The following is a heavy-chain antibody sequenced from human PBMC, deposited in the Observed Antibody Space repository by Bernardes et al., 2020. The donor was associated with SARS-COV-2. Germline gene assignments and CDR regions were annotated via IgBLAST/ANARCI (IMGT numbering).Heavy chain of an antibody. J-gene: IGHJ4*02. V-gene: IGHV4-61*01. CDR2: LYYSGST. D-gene: IGHD3-10*01. CDR1: GGSVSSGSYY. CDR3: ARGGGSVYGSGIYYFDY. Sequence: SETLSLTCIVSGGSVSSGSYYWSWLRQPPGKGLEWIAYLYYSGSTNYNPSLKSRVTISVDTSKNQFSLKLSSVTTADTAVYYCARGGGSVYGSGIYYFDYWGQGTLVTVSS.